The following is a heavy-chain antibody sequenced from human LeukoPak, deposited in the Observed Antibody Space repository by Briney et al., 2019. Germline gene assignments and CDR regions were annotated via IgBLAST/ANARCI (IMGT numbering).Heavy chain of an antibody. CDR3: ARVRGILGAFDI. J-gene: IGHJ3*02. CDR1: TFTFSNYW. V-gene: IGHV3-74*01. CDR2: INGDGSST. D-gene: IGHD1-1*01. Sequence: GGSLRLSCAASTFTFSNYWMHWVRQAPGKGLVWVSRINGDGSSTRYADSVKGRFTISRDNAKNSLYVQMNSLRAEDTAVYHCARVRGILGAFDIWSQGTMVTVSS.